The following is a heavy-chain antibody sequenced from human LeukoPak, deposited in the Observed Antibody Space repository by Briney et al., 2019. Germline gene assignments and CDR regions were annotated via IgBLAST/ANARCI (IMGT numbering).Heavy chain of an antibody. CDR2: INAGNGNT. Sequence: ASVKVSCKASGGTFSSYAMHWVRQAPGQRLEWMGWINAGNGNTKYSQKFQGRVTITRDTSASTAYMELSSLRSEDTAVYYCARPGEYYDFWGGYYTYYYGMDVWGQGTTVTVSS. CDR1: GGTFSSYA. CDR3: ARPGEYYDFWGGYYTYYYGMDV. J-gene: IGHJ6*02. V-gene: IGHV1-3*01. D-gene: IGHD3-3*01.